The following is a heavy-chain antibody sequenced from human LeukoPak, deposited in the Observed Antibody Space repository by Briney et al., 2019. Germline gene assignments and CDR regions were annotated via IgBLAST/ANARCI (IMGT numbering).Heavy chain of an antibody. J-gene: IGHJ4*02. Sequence: PGGSLRLSCALSGFTFSSYGMHWVRQAPGKGLEWVAFIRNDGSIRYYADSLKGRFTTSRDNAKNTLYLQMNSLRAEDTAVYYCARDREYSGYVEFDYWGQGTLVTVSS. D-gene: IGHD5-12*01. CDR1: GFTFSSYG. CDR2: IRNDGSIR. CDR3: ARDREYSGYVEFDY. V-gene: IGHV3-30*02.